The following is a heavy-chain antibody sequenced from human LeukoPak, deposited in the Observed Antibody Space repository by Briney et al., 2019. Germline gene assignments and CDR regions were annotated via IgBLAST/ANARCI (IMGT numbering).Heavy chain of an antibody. V-gene: IGHV3-11*01. CDR1: GFIFSDFY. J-gene: IGHJ4*02. Sequence: GGSRRPSCVGSGFIFSDFYMSWIRQAPGKGLEWVGYISGSGAAIDYADSVKGRFTISRDNAKNSLYLQMNSLTAEDTASYYCARDPQGYIGSTWTIWGQGTLVTVSS. CDR3: ARDPQGYIGSTWTI. CDR2: ISGSGAAI. D-gene: IGHD6-13*01.